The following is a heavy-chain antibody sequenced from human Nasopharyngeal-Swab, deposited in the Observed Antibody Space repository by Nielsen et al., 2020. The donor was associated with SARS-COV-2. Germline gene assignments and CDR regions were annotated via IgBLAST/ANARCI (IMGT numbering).Heavy chain of an antibody. Sequence: GGSLRLSCAASGFTFSSYWMHWVRQAPGKGLVWVSRIKSDGSTTNYADSVKGRFTISRDNAKNTLYLQMHSLRAEDTAVYYCARDDSSPHVGAFDIWGQGTMVTVSS. D-gene: IGHD3-22*01. V-gene: IGHV3-74*01. CDR3: ARDDSSPHVGAFDI. CDR2: IKSDGSTT. CDR1: GFTFSSYW. J-gene: IGHJ3*02.